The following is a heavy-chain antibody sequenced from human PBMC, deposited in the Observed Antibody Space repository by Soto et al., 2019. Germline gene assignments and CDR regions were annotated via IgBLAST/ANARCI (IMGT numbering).Heavy chain of an antibody. CDR3: AMAYSSSYYYYGMDV. Sequence: ETLSLTFAVYGGSFSGYYWSWIRQPPGKGLEWIGEINHSGSTNYNPSLKSRVTISVDTSKNQFSLKLSSVTAADTAVYYCAMAYSSSYYYYGMDVWGQGTTVTVSS. J-gene: IGHJ6*02. D-gene: IGHD6-6*01. V-gene: IGHV4-34*01. CDR2: INHSGST. CDR1: GGSFSGYY.